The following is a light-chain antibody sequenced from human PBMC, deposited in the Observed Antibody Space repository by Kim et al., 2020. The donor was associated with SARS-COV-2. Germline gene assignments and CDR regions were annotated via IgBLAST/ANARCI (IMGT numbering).Light chain of an antibody. CDR3: QKYNNGPFT. CDR2: AAS. V-gene: IGKV1-27*01. CDR1: PGISNF. Sequence: DVQLTQSPSSLSASVGDRVTITCRASPGISNFLAWYQQKPGKVPKLVIYAASTLQSGVPSRFSGSGSGTDFTLTISSLQPEDVATYYCQKYNNGPFTCGAGTKVDIK. J-gene: IGKJ3*01.